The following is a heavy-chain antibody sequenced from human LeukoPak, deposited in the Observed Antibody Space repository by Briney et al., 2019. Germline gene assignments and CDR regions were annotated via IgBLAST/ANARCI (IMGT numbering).Heavy chain of an antibody. D-gene: IGHD3-22*01. CDR2: IKQDGSEK. J-gene: IGHJ4*02. CDR1: GFTFSSYW. Sequence: PGGSLRLSCAASGFTFSSYWMSWVRQAPGKGLEWVANIKQDGSEKYYVDSVKGRFTISRDNAKNSLYLQMNSLRAEDTAVYYCAKRRDSSDYFFDYWGQGTLVTVSS. V-gene: IGHV3-7*02. CDR3: AKRRDSSDYFFDY.